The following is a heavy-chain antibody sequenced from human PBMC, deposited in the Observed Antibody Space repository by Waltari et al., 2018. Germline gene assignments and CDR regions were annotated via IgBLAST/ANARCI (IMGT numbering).Heavy chain of an antibody. CDR3: ARRSGYDYYYGMDV. D-gene: IGHD5-12*01. J-gene: IGHJ6*02. CDR1: GGTFSSYA. Sequence: QVQLVQSGAEVKKPGSSVKVSCKASGGTFSSYAISWVRQAAGQGLEWMGGIIPIFGTANYAQKFQGRVTITADESTSTAYMELSSLRSEDTAVYYCARRSGYDYYYGMDVWGQGTTVTVSS. CDR2: IIPIFGTA. V-gene: IGHV1-69*13.